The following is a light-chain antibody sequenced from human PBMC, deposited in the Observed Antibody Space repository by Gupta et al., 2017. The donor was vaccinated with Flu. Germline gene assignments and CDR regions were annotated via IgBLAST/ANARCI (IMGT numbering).Light chain of an antibody. CDR2: AAS. CDR1: QGINVY. Sequence: DIQMTQSPSSLSASVGDRVTITCRASQGINVYLAWYQQKPGKVPKLLIYAASTLQLGVPSRFSGSGSGTDFTLTISSLQPEDVATYYCQKDDNAPWTFGQGTKVEIK. V-gene: IGKV1-27*01. CDR3: QKDDNAPWT. J-gene: IGKJ1*01.